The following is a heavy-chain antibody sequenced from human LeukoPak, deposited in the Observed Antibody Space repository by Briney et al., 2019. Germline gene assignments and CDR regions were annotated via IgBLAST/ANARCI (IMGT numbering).Heavy chain of an antibody. Sequence: GGSLRLSCAASGFTFSSYAMHWVRQAPGQGLEWMGGIIPIFGTANYAQKFQGRVTITADESTSTAYMELSSLRSEDTAVYYCASLDYGSGSYYNGAFDIWGQGTMVTVSS. V-gene: IGHV1-69*01. D-gene: IGHD3-10*01. CDR3: ASLDYGSGSYYNGAFDI. CDR2: IIPIFGTA. J-gene: IGHJ3*02. CDR1: GFTFSSYA.